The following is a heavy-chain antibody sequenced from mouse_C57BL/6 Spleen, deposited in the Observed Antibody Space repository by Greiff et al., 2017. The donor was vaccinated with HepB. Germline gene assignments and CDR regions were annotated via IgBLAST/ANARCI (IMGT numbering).Heavy chain of an antibody. CDR1: GYTFTDYY. CDR2: INPNNGGT. CDR3: ARSYGRGSSWFAY. J-gene: IGHJ3*01. D-gene: IGHD1-1*01. Sequence: EVQLQQSGPELVKPGASVKISCKASGYTFTDYYMNWVKQSHGKSLEWIGDINPNNGGTSYNQKFKGKATLTVDKSSSTAYMELRSLTSEDSAVYYCARSYGRGSSWFAYWGQGTLVTVSA. V-gene: IGHV1-26*01.